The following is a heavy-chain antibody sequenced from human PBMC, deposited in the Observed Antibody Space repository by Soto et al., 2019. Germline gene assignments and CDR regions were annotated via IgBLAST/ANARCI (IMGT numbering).Heavy chain of an antibody. Sequence: EVQLVESGGGLVQPGRSLRLSCTASGFTFDDYAMHWVRQAPGKGLEWVSGISWNSGAIGYVDSVKARFTISRDNAKNSLYLQMNSLRAEDTALYYCAKDISGRGSFYYYYGVDVWGQGTTVTVSS. CDR1: GFTFDDYA. V-gene: IGHV3-9*01. CDR3: AKDISGRGSFYYYYGVDV. CDR2: ISWNSGAI. D-gene: IGHD1-26*01. J-gene: IGHJ6*02.